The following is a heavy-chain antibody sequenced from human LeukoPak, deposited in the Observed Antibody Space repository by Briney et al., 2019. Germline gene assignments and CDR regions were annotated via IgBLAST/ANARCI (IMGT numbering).Heavy chain of an antibody. CDR3: AKDVGTYYDFWSPFDY. CDR2: ISGSGGST. CDR1: AFSFSSNA. V-gene: IGHV3-23*01. D-gene: IGHD3-3*01. J-gene: IGHJ4*02. Sequence: RGSLRLSCAVSAFSFSSNAMSWVRPAQGDWLGWFSAISGSGGSTYYADSVKGRFTISRDNSKNTLYLQMNSLRAEDTAVYYCAKDVGTYYDFWSPFDYWGQGTLVTVSS.